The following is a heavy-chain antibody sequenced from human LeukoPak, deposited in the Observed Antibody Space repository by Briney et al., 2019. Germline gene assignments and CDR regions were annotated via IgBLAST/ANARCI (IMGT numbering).Heavy chain of an antibody. Sequence: PGGSLRLSCAASGLTFSSCAMHWVRQAPGKGLEYVSAISSNGGSTYYANSVKGRFTISRDNSKNTLYLQMNSLRAEDTAVYYCAKDRLLSSWYGPYFDYWGQGTLVTVSS. CDR3: AKDRLLSSWYGPYFDY. V-gene: IGHV3-64*01. CDR1: GLTFSSCA. J-gene: IGHJ4*02. CDR2: ISSNGGST. D-gene: IGHD6-13*01.